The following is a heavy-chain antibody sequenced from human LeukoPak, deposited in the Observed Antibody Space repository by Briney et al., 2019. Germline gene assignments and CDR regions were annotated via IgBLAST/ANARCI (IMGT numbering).Heavy chain of an antibody. D-gene: IGHD5-12*01. CDR3: ATVSTNSRVAGYDPQWYFDL. Sequence: SMKLSCKAAGYSFIHYAFSWVRQAPGQGLEWMGWIRAYNGNTNYLGKFQGRATMTTDTSTNTVYMELRSLRSDNTAVYYGATVSTNSRVAGYDPQWYFDLWGRGTPVTVSP. CDR1: GYSFIHYA. V-gene: IGHV1-18*04. J-gene: IGHJ2*01. CDR2: IRAYNGNT.